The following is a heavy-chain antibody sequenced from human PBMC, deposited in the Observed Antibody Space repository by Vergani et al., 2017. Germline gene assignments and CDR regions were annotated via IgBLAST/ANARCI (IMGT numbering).Heavy chain of an antibody. J-gene: IGHJ3*01. D-gene: IGHD2-2*01. V-gene: IGHV3-23*01. Sequence: EVQLLESGGNLIQPGGSLRLSCGASGFTFSSYAMTWVRLAPGKGLQWVSAISGSGGNTFYTDSVKGRFTISRDNAQNTLYLQMNSLRVEDTGVYYCAREYSSTSGRAFDFWGQGTKVTVSS. CDR2: ISGSGGNT. CDR3: AREYSSTSGRAFDF. CDR1: GFTFSSYA.